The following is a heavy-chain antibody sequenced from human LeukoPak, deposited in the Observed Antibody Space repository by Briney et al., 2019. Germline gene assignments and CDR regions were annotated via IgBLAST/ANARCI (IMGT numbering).Heavy chain of an antibody. CDR2: ISGSGGST. J-gene: IGHJ4*02. D-gene: IGHD2-21*02. CDR1: GFTFSHYG. CDR3: AKSHHVTAIDY. V-gene: IGHV3-23*01. Sequence: GGSLRLSCTASGFTFSHYGMTWVRQAPGKGLEWVSAISGSGGSTYYAGSVKGRFTISRDNSKNTLYLQMNSLRADDTAVYYCAKSHHVTAIDYWGQGTLVAVSS.